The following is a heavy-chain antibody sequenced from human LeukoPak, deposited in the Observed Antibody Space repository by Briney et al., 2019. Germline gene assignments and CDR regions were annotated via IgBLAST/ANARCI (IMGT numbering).Heavy chain of an antibody. D-gene: IGHD6-19*01. CDR2: IIPILGIA. Sequence: SVKVSCKASGGTFSSYAISWVRQAPGQGLEWMGRIIPILGIANYAQKFQGRVTITADKSTSTAYMELSSLRSEDTAVYYCAVGLAGKALDYWGQGTLVTVSS. CDR3: AVGLAGKALDY. V-gene: IGHV1-69*04. CDR1: GGTFSSYA. J-gene: IGHJ4*02.